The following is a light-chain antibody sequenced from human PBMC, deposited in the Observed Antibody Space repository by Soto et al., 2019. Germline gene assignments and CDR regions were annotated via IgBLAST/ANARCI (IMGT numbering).Light chain of an antibody. CDR3: QHYNSYSAA. CDR1: QSISSW. V-gene: IGKV1D-16*01. J-gene: IGKJ1*01. Sequence: DIQMTQSPSSVSASVGDRVTITCRASQSISSWLAWYQQKPEKAPKLVIYDASSLQSGVPSRFSGSGSGTDFTLTISSLQLDDFATYYCQHYNSYSAAFGQGTKVDTK. CDR2: DAS.